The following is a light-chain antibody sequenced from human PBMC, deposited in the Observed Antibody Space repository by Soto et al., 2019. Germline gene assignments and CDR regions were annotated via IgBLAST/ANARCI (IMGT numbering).Light chain of an antibody. CDR1: QSVSSSY. CDR3: QQYNNWIT. CDR2: GAS. V-gene: IGKV3-20*01. J-gene: IGKJ5*01. Sequence: EIVLTQSPGTLSLSPGERATRSCRASQSVSSSYLAWYQQKPGQAPRLLIYGASSRATGIPDRFSGSGSGTDFTLTISSLQSEDFAVYYCQQYNNWITFGQGTRLEI.